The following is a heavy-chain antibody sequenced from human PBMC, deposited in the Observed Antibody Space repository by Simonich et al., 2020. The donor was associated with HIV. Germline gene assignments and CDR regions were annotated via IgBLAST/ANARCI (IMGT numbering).Heavy chain of an antibody. CDR1: GIAFSGYS. CDR3: ASDPYYYYMDV. CDR2: IYSGGNT. J-gene: IGHJ6*03. V-gene: IGHV3-53*04. Sequence: EVHLVESGGGLVKPGGSLRLSCAASGIAFSGYSMNWVRQAPGKGREWVSVIYSGGNTYYADSVRGRFTISRHNSKNTLYLQMNSLRPEDTAVYYCASDPYYYYMDVWGKGTTVTVSS.